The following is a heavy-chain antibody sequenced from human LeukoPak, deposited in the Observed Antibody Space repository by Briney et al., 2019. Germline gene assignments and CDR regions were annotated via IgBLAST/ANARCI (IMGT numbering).Heavy chain of an antibody. Sequence: SVKVSCKASGGTFSSYAISWVRQAPGQGLEWMGGIIPVFGTANYAQKFQGRVTITADESTSTAYMELSSLRSEDTAVYYCARGGYCSSTSCYSPYYFDYWGQGTLVTVSS. CDR3: ARGGYCSSTSCYSPYYFDY. D-gene: IGHD2-2*02. J-gene: IGHJ4*02. CDR1: GGTFSSYA. V-gene: IGHV1-69*01. CDR2: IIPVFGTA.